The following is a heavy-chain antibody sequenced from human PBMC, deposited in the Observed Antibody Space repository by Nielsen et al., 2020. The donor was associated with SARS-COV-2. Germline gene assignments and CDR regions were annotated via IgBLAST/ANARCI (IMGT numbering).Heavy chain of an antibody. V-gene: IGHV3-23*03. J-gene: IGHJ5*02. CDR1: GFTFRRDW. CDR3: AKDKYSSGWYGYNWFDP. CDR2: IYSGGSST. D-gene: IGHD6-19*01. Sequence: GESLKISCADSGFTFRRDWMSWVRQAPGKGLEWVSVIYSGGSSTYYADSVKGRFTISRDNSKNTLYLQMNSLRAEDTAVYYCAKDKYSSGWYGYNWFDPWGQGTLVTVSS.